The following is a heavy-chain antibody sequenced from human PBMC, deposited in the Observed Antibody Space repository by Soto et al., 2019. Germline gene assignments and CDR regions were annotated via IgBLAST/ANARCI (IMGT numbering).Heavy chain of an antibody. Sequence: GGSLRLSCAASGFTFSNYDMHWVRQAPGKGLEWVSGTSGSGATIYYADSVKGRFTISRDNSKNTLYLQMNSLRVEDTALYYCAKYGSGTYLRPDGLDVWGQGTTVTVSS. J-gene: IGHJ6*02. D-gene: IGHD3-10*01. CDR2: TSGSGATI. CDR1: GFTFSNYD. V-gene: IGHV3-23*01. CDR3: AKYGSGTYLRPDGLDV.